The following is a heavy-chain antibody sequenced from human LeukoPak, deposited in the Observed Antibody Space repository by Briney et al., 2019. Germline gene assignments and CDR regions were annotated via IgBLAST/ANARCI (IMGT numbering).Heavy chain of an antibody. CDR3: ARHATLYGSGSYYDY. CDR1: GGSISSYY. CDR2: IYYSGST. D-gene: IGHD3-10*01. Sequence: PSETLSLTCTVSGGSISSYYWSWIRQPPGKGLEWIGYIYYSGSTNYNPSLKSRVTISVDTSKNQFSLKLSSVTAADTAVYYCARHATLYGSGSYYDYWGQGTLVTVSS. J-gene: IGHJ4*02. V-gene: IGHV4-59*08.